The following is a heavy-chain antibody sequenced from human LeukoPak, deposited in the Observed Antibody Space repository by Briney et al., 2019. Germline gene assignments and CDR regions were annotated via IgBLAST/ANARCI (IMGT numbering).Heavy chain of an antibody. CDR2: ILENGSNQ. CDR3: AKDLNYGDLPDY. V-gene: IGHV3-30*04. J-gene: IGHJ4*02. D-gene: IGHD4-17*01. CDR1: GFTFSNYI. Sequence: GGSLRLSCAASGFTFSNYIMHWVRQAPGKGLDWVAVILENGSNQYYADSVKGRFTISRDNSKNTLFLQMNSLRGEDTAMYYCAKDLNYGDLPDYWGQGTLVTVSS.